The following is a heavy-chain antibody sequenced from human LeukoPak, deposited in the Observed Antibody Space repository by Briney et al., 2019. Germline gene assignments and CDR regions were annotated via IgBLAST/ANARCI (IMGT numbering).Heavy chain of an antibody. D-gene: IGHD2-2*02. Sequence: PSETLSLTCTVSGGSISSGDYYWSWIRQPPGKGLEWIGYIYYSGSTYYNPSLKSRVTISVDTSKNQFSLKLSSVTAADTAVYYCASNVVVPAAIPNWFDPWGQGTLVTVSS. CDR2: IYYSGST. J-gene: IGHJ5*02. V-gene: IGHV4-30-4*08. CDR3: ASNVVVPAAIPNWFDP. CDR1: GGSISSGDYY.